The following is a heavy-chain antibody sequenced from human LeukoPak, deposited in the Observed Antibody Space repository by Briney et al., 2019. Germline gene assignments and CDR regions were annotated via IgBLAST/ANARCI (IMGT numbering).Heavy chain of an antibody. V-gene: IGHV3-11*04. Sequence: TGGSLRLSCAASGFTFSDYYMSWIRQAPGKGLEWISYISSSTMTIHYADSVKGRFTISRDNAKNSLYLQMNSLRAEDTAVYYCARDKIGSSSVYWGQGTLVTVSS. CDR1: GFTFSDYY. J-gene: IGHJ4*02. CDR3: ARDKIGSSSVY. D-gene: IGHD6-13*01. CDR2: ISSSTMTI.